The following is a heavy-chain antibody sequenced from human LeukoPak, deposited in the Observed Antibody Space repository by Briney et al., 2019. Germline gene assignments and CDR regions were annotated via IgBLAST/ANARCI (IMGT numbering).Heavy chain of an antibody. J-gene: IGHJ4*02. V-gene: IGHV4-31*03. CDR1: GGSISSGGYY. CDR3: ARGEGSGSYY. D-gene: IGHD3-10*01. Sequence: SETLSLTCTVSGGSISSGGYYWSWIRQHPGKGLEWIGYIYYSGSTYYNPSLKSRVTISVDTSKNQFSLKLSSVTAADTAVYYCARGEGSGSYYWGQGTLVTVSS. CDR2: IYYSGST.